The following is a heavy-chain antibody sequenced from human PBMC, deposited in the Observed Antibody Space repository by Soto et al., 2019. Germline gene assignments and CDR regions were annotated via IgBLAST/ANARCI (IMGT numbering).Heavy chain of an antibody. V-gene: IGHV5-10-1*01. CDR2: IDPSDSYT. D-gene: IGHD6-19*01. Sequence: PGESLKISCKGSGYSFTSYWISWVRQMPGKGLEWMGRIDPSDSYTNYSPSFQGHVTFSADRSISTAYLQWSSLKASDTAMYYCARRKAGTAGYYYGMDVWGQGTTVTVSS. CDR3: ARRKAGTAGYYYGMDV. J-gene: IGHJ6*02. CDR1: GYSFTSYW.